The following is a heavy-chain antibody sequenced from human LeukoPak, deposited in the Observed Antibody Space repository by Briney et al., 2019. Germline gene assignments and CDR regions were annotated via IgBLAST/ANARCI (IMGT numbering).Heavy chain of an antibody. D-gene: IGHD1-26*01. CDR2: VSTYDGNA. CDR3: ARPHSLGGSFNVFDY. J-gene: IGHJ4*02. V-gene: IGHV1-18*01. CDR1: GSTFTVDG. Sequence: ASLKVYCEPSGSTFTVDGTSWGRQAPGRRLEWRGWVSTYDGNADCAQRIQGRVSMTTDTSTNTAYMDLRSLRPDNTAIYYCARPHSLGGSFNVFDYWGQGKLITVSS.